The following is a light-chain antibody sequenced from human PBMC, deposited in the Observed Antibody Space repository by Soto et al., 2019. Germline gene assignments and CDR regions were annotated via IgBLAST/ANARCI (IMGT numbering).Light chain of an antibody. J-gene: IGLJ3*02. V-gene: IGLV2-14*01. Sequence: QSALTQPASVSGSPGQSITISCTGTSSDVGGYNYVSWYQQHPGKPPKLMIYEVSNRPSGVSNRFSGSKSGNTASLTISGRQAEDEADYYCSSYTSSTRVFGGGTKLTVL. CDR1: SSDVGGYNY. CDR2: EVS. CDR3: SSYTSSTRV.